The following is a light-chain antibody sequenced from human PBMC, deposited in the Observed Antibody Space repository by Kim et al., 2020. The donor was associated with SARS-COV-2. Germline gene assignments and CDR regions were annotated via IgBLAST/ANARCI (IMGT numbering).Light chain of an antibody. CDR3: QSRNSGGNVI. V-gene: IGLV3-19*01. CDR1: SLRSYY. CDR2: GRN. J-gene: IGLJ2*01. Sequence: SSELTQDPAVSVALGQTVRITCQGDSLRSYYATWYQQKPGQAPVLVIYGRNNRPSGIPDRFSGSTSGDTASLIISGAQAEDEADFYCQSRNSGGNVIFGGGTKLTVL.